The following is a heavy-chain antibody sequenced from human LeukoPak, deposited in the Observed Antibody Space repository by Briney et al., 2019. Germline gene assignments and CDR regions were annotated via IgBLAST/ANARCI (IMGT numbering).Heavy chain of an antibody. J-gene: IGHJ6*03. V-gene: IGHV4-34*01. CDR3: ARRGGSSGYYSAHYYYMDV. CDR1: GGSFSGYY. CDR2: INHSGST. Sequence: SETLSLTCAVSGGSFSGYYRSWIRQPPGKGLEWIGEINHSGSTNYNPSLKSRVTISVDTSKNQFSLKLSSVTAADTAVYYCARRGGSSGYYSAHYYYMDVWGKGTTVTVSS. D-gene: IGHD3-22*01.